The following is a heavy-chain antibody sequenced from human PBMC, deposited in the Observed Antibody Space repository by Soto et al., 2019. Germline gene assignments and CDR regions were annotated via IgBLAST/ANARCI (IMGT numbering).Heavy chain of an antibody. V-gene: IGHV4-31*11. CDR2: IYSSGST. CDR1: GGSIISASYS. J-gene: IGHJ5*02. CDR3: AREDAARIERWFDA. Sequence: ASETLSLTCAVSGGSIISASYSWNWIRQSPGRGLEWIGHIYSSGSTYYNPSLKSRVSISVDTSNNQFSLKLTSVTAADTAVYFCAREDAARIERWFDAWGQGILVTV. D-gene: IGHD6-6*01.